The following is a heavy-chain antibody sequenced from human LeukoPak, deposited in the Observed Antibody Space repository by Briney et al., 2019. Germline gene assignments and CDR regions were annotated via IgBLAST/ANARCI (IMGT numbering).Heavy chain of an antibody. CDR3: ARGGRYCSPYSCSYNWFDP. CDR2: ISYTETT. J-gene: IGHJ5*02. D-gene: IGHD2-15*01. Sequence: SETLSLTCTVSGVSITSDYWSWIRQPPGKGLEFLAYISYTETTNYNPSLKSRATISIDTSKNQFSLILNSVTAADTAVYYCARGGRYCSPYSCSYNWFDPWGQGTLVTVSS. V-gene: IGHV4-59*12. CDR1: GVSITSDY.